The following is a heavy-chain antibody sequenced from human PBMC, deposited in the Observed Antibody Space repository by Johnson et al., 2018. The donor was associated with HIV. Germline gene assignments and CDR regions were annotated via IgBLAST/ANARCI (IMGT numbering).Heavy chain of an antibody. V-gene: IGHV3-30*14. CDR2: ISYDGSNK. Sequence: QVRLVESGGGLVKPGGSLRLSCAASGFTFSSYAMSWVRQAPGQGLEWVAVISYDGSNKYYADSVKGRFTISRENAKNSLYLQMNSLRAGDTAVYYCARVTNDAFDVWGQGTMATVSS. J-gene: IGHJ3*01. CDR1: GFTFSSYA. CDR3: ARVTNDAFDV.